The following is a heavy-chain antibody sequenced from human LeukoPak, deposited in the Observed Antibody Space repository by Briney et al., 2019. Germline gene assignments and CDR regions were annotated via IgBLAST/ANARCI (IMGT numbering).Heavy chain of an antibody. CDR2: INHSGST. V-gene: IGHV4-34*01. Sequence: SETLSLTCAVYGGSYSGYYWSWIRQPPGKGLEWIGEINHSGSTNYNPSLKSRVTISVDTSKNQFSLKLSSVTAADTAVYYCARHSSGWYNWFDPWGQGTLVTVSS. J-gene: IGHJ5*02. D-gene: IGHD6-19*01. CDR1: GGSYSGYY. CDR3: ARHSSGWYNWFDP.